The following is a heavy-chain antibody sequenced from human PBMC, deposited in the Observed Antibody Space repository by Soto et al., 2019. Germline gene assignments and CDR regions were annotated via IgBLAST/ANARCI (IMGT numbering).Heavy chain of an antibody. CDR2: ISGYNANT. Sequence: QVQLVQSGAEVKKPGASVKVSCKASGHSFTRYGISWVQQVPGQGLEWMGWISGYNANTDYPENLQGRVTMTTDTSTSTAYMEERNLISDDTAVYYCARMGDVPNYCYGLDVWGQGTTVTVSS. D-gene: IGHD3-16*01. CDR1: GHSFTRYG. CDR3: ARMGDVPNYCYGLDV. V-gene: IGHV1-18*01. J-gene: IGHJ6*02.